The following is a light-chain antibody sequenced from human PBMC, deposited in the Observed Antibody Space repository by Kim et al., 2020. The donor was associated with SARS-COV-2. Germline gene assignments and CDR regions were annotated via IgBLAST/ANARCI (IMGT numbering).Light chain of an antibody. J-gene: IGKJ4*01. CDR2: DAS. CDR3: QHRSKWPLT. V-gene: IGKV3-11*01. Sequence: LSPGERATRSCRASQSVSSYLGWYQQKPGQSPRLLIYDASNRATGIPARFSGSGSGTDFTLTISSLEPEDFAVYFCQHRSKWPLTFGGGTKVDIK. CDR1: QSVSSY.